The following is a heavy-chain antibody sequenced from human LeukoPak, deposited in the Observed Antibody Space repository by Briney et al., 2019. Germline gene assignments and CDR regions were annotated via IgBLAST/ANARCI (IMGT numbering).Heavy chain of an antibody. CDR2: IKQDGSEK. Sequence: GGSLRLSCSASGFIFSNYWMTWARQAPGKGLEWVANIKQDGSEKYYVDSVKGRFTISRDNAKKSLYLQMNSLRAEDTAVYFCARDMIILQSRGQGTLVTVSS. J-gene: IGHJ4*02. CDR3: ARDMIILQS. D-gene: IGHD3-16*01. CDR1: GFIFSNYW. V-gene: IGHV3-7*04.